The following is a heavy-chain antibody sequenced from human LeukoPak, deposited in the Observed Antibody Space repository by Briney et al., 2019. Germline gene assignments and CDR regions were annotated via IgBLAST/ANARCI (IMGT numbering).Heavy chain of an antibody. CDR3: ARGLYGSGTYGGFDY. CDR2: IYRGGTT. V-gene: IGHV3-53*01. J-gene: IGHJ4*02. D-gene: IGHD3-10*01. Sequence: PGGSLRLSCAASGFTVSSDYMSWVRQAPGKGLEWVSVIYRGGTTYYADSVKGRFTISRDSSKNTLYPQMNSLRGEDTAVYYCARGLYGSGTYGGFDYWGQGTLVTVSS. CDR1: GFTVSSDY.